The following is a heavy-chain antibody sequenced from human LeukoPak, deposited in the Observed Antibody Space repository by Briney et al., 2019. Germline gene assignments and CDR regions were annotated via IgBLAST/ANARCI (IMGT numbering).Heavy chain of an antibody. D-gene: IGHD2/OR15-2a*01. CDR3: ARISGHVTSYYYYYYMDV. V-gene: IGHV4-59*01. CDR1: GGSISTYY. CDR2: IYHSGST. Sequence: SETLSLTCTVSGGSISTYYWSWIRQPPGKGLEWIGYIYHSGSTKYNPSLKSRVTISVDTSKNQFSLKLSSVTAADTAVYYCARISGHVTSYYYYYYMDVWGKGTTVTVSS. J-gene: IGHJ6*03.